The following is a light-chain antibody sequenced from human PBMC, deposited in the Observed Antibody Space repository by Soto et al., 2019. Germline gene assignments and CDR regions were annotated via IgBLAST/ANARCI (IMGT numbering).Light chain of an antibody. V-gene: IGLV2-14*03. CDR3: SSYTSSSTLV. J-gene: IGLJ2*01. Sequence: QSALTQPASVSGSPGQSITISCTGTSSDVGAYKYVSWYQQHPGKAPKLMIYEVNNRPSGVSNRFSGSKSGNTASLTISGLQAEDEADYYFSSYTSSSTLVFGGGTKVTVL. CDR1: SSDVGAYKY. CDR2: EVN.